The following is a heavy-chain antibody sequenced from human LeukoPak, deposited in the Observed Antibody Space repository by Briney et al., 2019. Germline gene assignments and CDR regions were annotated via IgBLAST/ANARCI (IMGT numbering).Heavy chain of an antibody. CDR3: AKARHYDFWSGYFDY. CDR2: IKQDGSEK. CDR1: GFTFSSYW. D-gene: IGHD3-3*01. Sequence: GGSLRLSCAASGFTFSSYWMNWVRQGPGKGLEWVANIKQDGSEKYYVDSVKGRLTISRDNAKNSLYLQMNSLRAEDMALYYCAKARHYDFWSGYFDYWGQGTLVTVSS. V-gene: IGHV3-7*03. J-gene: IGHJ4*02.